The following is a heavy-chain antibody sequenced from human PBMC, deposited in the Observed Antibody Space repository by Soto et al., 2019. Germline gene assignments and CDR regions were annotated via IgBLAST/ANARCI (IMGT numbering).Heavy chain of an antibody. J-gene: IGHJ4*02. CDR3: ATGGRAHSSSWYDVDY. D-gene: IGHD6-13*01. Sequence: ASVKVSCKVSGYTLTELSMHWVRQAPGKGLEWMGGFDPEDGETIYAQKFQGRVTMTEDTSTDTAYMELSSLRSEDTAVYYCATGGRAHSSSWYDVDYWGQGTLVTVSS. V-gene: IGHV1-24*01. CDR1: GYTLTELS. CDR2: FDPEDGET.